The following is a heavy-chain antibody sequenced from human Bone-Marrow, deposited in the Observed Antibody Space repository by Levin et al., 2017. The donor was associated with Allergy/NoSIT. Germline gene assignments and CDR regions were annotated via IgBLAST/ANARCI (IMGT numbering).Heavy chain of an antibody. CDR1: GFTVRSNY. Sequence: LSLTCAASGFTVRSNYMAWVRQAPGKGLAWVSVIYSTGTTYYADSVKGRFTISRDNSKNTLYLQMNSLRAEDTAVYYCSSAPGFTDYWGQGTLVTVSS. J-gene: IGHJ4*02. V-gene: IGHV3-66*01. CDR3: SSAPGFTDY. CDR2: IYSTGTT.